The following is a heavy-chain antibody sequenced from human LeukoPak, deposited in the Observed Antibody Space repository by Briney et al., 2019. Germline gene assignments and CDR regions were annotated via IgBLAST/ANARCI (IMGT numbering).Heavy chain of an antibody. J-gene: IGHJ4*02. CDR1: GFTFNTYI. CDR2: IGGSSTYI. Sequence: KPGGSLRLSCAASGFTFNTYIMHWVRQAPGKGLEWVSSIGGSSTYIHYADSLKGRFTISRDNAKNSLYLQVNSLRAEDTGVYYCARGGNRAWLDPPLPPDYWGQGTLVIVSS. D-gene: IGHD1-14*01. CDR3: ARGGNRAWLDPPLPPDY. V-gene: IGHV3-21*01.